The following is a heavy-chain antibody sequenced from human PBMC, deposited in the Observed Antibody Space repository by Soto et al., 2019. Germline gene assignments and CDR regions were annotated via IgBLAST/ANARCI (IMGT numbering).Heavy chain of an antibody. CDR3: AKEHHYDVLTGYSTYYFDS. J-gene: IGHJ4*02. CDR2: INWNGGFI. D-gene: IGHD3-9*01. CDR1: GITSDGYTFDDYA. Sequence: GGSLRLSCAASGITSDGYTFDDYAMHWVRQAPGKGLEWVSGINWNGGFITYADSVKGRFTISRDNVKNSLYLQMNSLRPDDTALYYCAKEHHYDVLTGYSTYYFDSWGLGTLVTVSS. V-gene: IGHV3-9*01.